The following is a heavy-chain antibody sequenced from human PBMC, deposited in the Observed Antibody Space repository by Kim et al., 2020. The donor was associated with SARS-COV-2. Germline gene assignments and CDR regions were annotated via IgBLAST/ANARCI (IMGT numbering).Heavy chain of an antibody. CDR3: TTGGNWNPEWYFDY. J-gene: IGHJ4*02. D-gene: IGHD1-20*01. CDR1: GFTFSNAW. Sequence: GGSLRLSCAASGFTFSNAWMSWVRQAPGKGLEWVGRIKSKTDGGTTDYAAPVKGRFTISRDDSKNTLYLQMNSLKTEDTAVYYCTTGGNWNPEWYFDYWGQGTLVTVSS. CDR2: IKSKTDGGTT. V-gene: IGHV3-15*01.